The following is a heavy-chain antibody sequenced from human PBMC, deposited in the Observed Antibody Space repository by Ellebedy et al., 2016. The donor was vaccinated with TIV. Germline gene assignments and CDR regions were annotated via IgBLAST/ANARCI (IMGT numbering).Heavy chain of an antibody. J-gene: IGHJ5*02. CDR1: GYIFIYND. V-gene: IGHV1-8*02. CDR2: MNANSGNT. CDR3: ARGAGEMGADWFAP. D-gene: IGHD5-24*01. Sequence: AASVNVSCKASGYIFIYNDINWARQATGQGLEWMGWMNANSGNTGYAQKFQGRVTMTRDTAISTADMELSSLTSEDTAVYYCARGAGEMGADWFAPWGQGTLVTVSS.